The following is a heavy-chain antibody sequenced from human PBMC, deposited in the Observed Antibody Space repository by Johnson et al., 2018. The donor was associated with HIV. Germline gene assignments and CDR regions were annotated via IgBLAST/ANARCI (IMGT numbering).Heavy chain of an antibody. D-gene: IGHD1-26*01. Sequence: QVQLVESGGGVVQPGKSLRLSCAASGFTFSSYAMHWVRQAPGKGLEWVAVISYDGSNKYYADSVKGRFTISRDNSKNTLYLQMNSLRAEDTAVYYCARMTSGSYPNIWGQGTMVTVSS. CDR2: ISYDGSNK. CDR3: ARMTSGSYPNI. CDR1: GFTFSSYA. J-gene: IGHJ3*02. V-gene: IGHV3-30*04.